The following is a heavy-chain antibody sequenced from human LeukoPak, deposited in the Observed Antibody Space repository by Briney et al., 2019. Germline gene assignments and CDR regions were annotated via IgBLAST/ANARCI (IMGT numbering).Heavy chain of an antibody. CDR2: INTDGSST. Sequence: PGGSLRLSCAASGFTFSSYWMHWVRQAPGKGLVWVSRINTDGSSTSYADSVKGRFTISRDNSKNTLYLQMNSLRAEDTAVYYCAKDFADTAMAPGDYWGQGTLVTVSS. CDR1: GFTFSSYW. J-gene: IGHJ4*02. CDR3: AKDFADTAMAPGDY. D-gene: IGHD5-18*01. V-gene: IGHV3-74*01.